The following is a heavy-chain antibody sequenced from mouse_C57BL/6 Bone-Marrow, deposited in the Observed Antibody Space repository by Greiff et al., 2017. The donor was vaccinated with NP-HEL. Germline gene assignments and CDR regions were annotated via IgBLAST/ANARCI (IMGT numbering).Heavy chain of an antibody. CDR3: VRPPLWERRGGYAMDY. V-gene: IGHV10-1*01. CDR1: GFSFNTYA. D-gene: IGHD1-1*02. J-gene: IGHJ4*01. Sequence: EVQRVESGGGLVQPKGSLKLSCAASGFSFNTYAMNWVRQAPGKGLEWVARISSKSNNSATYYADSVKDRFTISRDESESMPYLQMNNVQTGDTAMYYGVRPPLWERRGGYAMDYWGQGTSVTVSS. CDR2: ISSKSNNSAT.